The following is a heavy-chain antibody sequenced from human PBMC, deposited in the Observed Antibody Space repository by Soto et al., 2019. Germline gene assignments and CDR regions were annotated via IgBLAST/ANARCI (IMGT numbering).Heavy chain of an antibody. CDR1: GITFSSYV. J-gene: IGHJ4*02. D-gene: IGHD1-1*01. CDR3: EGTTGTESDFDY. Sequence: EVQLLESGGGLVQPGGSLRLSCAASGITFSSYVMSWVRQAPGKGLKWVSTISGSGGTTNYADSVTGRFNISRDNSKNTLYLQMNSLRAADTAVYYCEGTTGTESDFDYWGQGTLVTVSS. CDR2: ISGSGGTT. V-gene: IGHV3-23*01.